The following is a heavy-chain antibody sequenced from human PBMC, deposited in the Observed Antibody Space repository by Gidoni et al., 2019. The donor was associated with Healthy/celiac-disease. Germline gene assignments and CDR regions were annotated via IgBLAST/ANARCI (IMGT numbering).Heavy chain of an antibody. J-gene: IGHJ4*02. CDR1: GFTVSSNY. CDR2: IYSGGST. D-gene: IGHD4-4*01. V-gene: IGHV3-53*02. Sequence: EVQLVETGGGLIQPGGSLRLSCAASGFTVSSNYMGWVRQAPGKGLEWVSVIYSGGSTYYADSVKGRFTISRDNSKNTLYLQMNSLRAEDTAVYYCARAGRYSDFDYWGQGTLVTVSS. CDR3: ARAGRYSDFDY.